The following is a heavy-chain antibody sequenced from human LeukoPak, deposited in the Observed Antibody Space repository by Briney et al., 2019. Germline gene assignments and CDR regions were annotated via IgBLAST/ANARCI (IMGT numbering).Heavy chain of an antibody. D-gene: IGHD1-26*01. Sequence: TGGSLRLSCAACGFTFSNYNFNWVRQTPGKGLEWVSDISGSGGSTYYADSVKGRFTISRDNSKNTLYLQMNSLRAEDTAVYYCAKKYSTGLDPWGQGTLVTVSS. CDR2: ISGSGGST. V-gene: IGHV3-23*01. CDR1: GFTFSNYN. CDR3: AKKYSTGLDP. J-gene: IGHJ5*02.